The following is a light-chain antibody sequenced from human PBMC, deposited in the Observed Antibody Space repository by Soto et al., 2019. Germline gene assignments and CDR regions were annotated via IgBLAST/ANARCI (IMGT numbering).Light chain of an antibody. CDR1: SSDVGGYNY. CDR3: GSWDSSLSAYV. CDR2: DDD. V-gene: IGLV1-51*01. J-gene: IGLJ1*01. Sequence: QSALTQPASVSGSPGQSITISCTGTSSDVGGYNYVSWYQQHPGKAPKLLIYDDDKRPSGIPDRFSGSKSGTSATLGIIGFQTGDEADHYCGSWDSSLSAYVFGTGTKLTVL.